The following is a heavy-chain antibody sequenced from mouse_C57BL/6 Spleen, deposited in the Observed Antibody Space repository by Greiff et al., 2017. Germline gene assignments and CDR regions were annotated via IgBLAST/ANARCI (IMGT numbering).Heavy chain of an antibody. D-gene: IGHD3-2*02. CDR3: AKTAQGSFAMDY. CDR1: GYAFSSYW. J-gene: IGHJ4*01. Sequence: QVHVKQSGAELVKPGASVKISCKASGYAFSSYWMNWVKQRPGKGLEWIGQIYPGDGDTNYNGKFKGKATLTADKSSSTAYMQLSSLTSEDSAVYFCAKTAQGSFAMDYWGQGTSVTVSS. V-gene: IGHV1-80*01. CDR2: IYPGDGDT.